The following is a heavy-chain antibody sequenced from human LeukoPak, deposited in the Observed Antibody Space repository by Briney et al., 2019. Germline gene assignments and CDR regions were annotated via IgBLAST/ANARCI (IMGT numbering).Heavy chain of an antibody. J-gene: IGHJ4*02. V-gene: IGHV1-18*01. CDR2: ISAYNGNT. Sequence: ASVKASCKASGYTFTSYGISWVRQAPGQGLEWMGWISAYNGNTNYAQKLQGRVTMTTDTSTSTAYMELRSLRSDDTAVYYCARVGGVVVAAKIDYWGQGTLVTVSS. D-gene: IGHD2-15*01. CDR1: GYTFTSYG. CDR3: ARVGGVVVAAKIDY.